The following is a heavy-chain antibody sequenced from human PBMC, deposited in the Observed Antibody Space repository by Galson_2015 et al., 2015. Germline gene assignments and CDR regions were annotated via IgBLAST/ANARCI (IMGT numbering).Heavy chain of an antibody. Sequence: SVKVSCKASGFTFTSSAVQWVRQARGQRLEWIGWIVVGSGNTNYAQKFQERVTITRDMSTSTAYMELSSLRSEDTAVYYCAVTLGYCSGGSCYRSYYFDYWGQGTLVTVSS. D-gene: IGHD2-15*01. CDR2: IVVGSGNT. J-gene: IGHJ4*02. V-gene: IGHV1-58*01. CDR3: AVTLGYCSGGSCYRSYYFDY. CDR1: GFTFTSSA.